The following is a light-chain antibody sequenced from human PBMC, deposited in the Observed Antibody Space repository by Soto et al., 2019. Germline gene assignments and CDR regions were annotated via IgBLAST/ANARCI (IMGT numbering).Light chain of an antibody. CDR1: NLGGKS. CDR2: VDS. Sequence: SYELTQPPSVSVAPGQTATITCGGNNLGGKSVQWYQQRPGQAPVLVVYVDSDRPSGIPERFAGSNSGNTATLTISRVEVGDEADFYCQVWDSRSDPSRVFGGGTKLTVL. V-gene: IGLV3-21*02. J-gene: IGLJ3*02. CDR3: QVWDSRSDPSRV.